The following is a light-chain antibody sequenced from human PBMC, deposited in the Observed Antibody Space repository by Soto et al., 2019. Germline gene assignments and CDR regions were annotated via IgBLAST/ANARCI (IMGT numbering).Light chain of an antibody. Sequence: VLTQPPSASGTPGQRVTISCSGSSSNIGSNSVNWYQQLPGAAPKLLMYSNDQRPSGVPDRFSGSKSGTSASLAISGLQSEDEADYYCATWDDSLDGWVFGGGTKLTVL. J-gene: IGLJ3*02. CDR1: SSNIGSNS. V-gene: IGLV1-44*01. CDR2: SND. CDR3: ATWDDSLDGWV.